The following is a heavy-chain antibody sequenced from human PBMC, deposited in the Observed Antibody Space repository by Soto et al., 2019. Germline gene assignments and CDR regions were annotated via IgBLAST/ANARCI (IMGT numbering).Heavy chain of an antibody. CDR2: ISYSGGS. D-gene: IGHD3-22*01. Sequence: SETLSLTCSVSAGYLERSIYFWNWIRQPPGKGLEWIGNISYSGGSSPNPAPKSRVTLSLDTFNNQFSLTLTSVTAADTAMYYCASSTFFPDSRGYHFKNLDSWGQGTLVTVSS. CDR1: AGYLERSIYF. CDR3: ASSTFFPDSRGYHFKNLDS. V-gene: IGHV4-61*01. J-gene: IGHJ5*01.